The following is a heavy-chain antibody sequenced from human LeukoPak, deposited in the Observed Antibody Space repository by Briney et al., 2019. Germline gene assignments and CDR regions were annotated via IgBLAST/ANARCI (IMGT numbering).Heavy chain of an antibody. D-gene: IGHD5-18*01. CDR1: GFTFSSYS. J-gene: IGHJ6*02. CDR2: ISYDGSNK. CDR3: ARDIVFRYSYGPHYYYYGMDV. Sequence: GGSLRLSCAASGFTFSSYSMNWVRQAPGKGLEWVAVISYDGSNKYYADSVKGRFTISRDNSKNTLYLQMNSLRAEDTAVYYCARDIVFRYSYGPHYYYYGMDVWGQGTTVTVSS. V-gene: IGHV3-30*03.